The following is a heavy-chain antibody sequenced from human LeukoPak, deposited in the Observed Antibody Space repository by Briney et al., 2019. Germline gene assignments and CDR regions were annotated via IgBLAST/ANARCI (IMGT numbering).Heavy chain of an antibody. Sequence: PGGSLRLSCAASGFTFSSYAMHWVRQAPGKGLEWVAVISYDGSNKYYADSVKGRFTISSDNSKNTLYLQMNSLRAEDTAVYYCARDFFTTVTSSWFDPWGQGTLVTVSS. D-gene: IGHD4-17*01. CDR1: GFTFSSYA. V-gene: IGHV3-30-3*01. CDR3: ARDFFTTVTSSWFDP. J-gene: IGHJ5*02. CDR2: ISYDGSNK.